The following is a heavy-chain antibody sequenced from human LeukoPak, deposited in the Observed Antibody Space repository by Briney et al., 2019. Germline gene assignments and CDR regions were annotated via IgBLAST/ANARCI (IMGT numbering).Heavy chain of an antibody. J-gene: IGHJ6*03. Sequence: GASVKVSCKASGYTFTGYYMHWVRQAPGQGLEWMGWINPNSGGTNYAQKFQGRVTMTRDTSISTAYMELSRLRSDDTAVYYCARDVSGSYYYYMDVWGKGTTVTVSS. V-gene: IGHV1-2*02. CDR3: ARDVSGSYYYYMDV. CDR1: GYTFTGYY. CDR2: INPNSGGT. D-gene: IGHD1-26*01.